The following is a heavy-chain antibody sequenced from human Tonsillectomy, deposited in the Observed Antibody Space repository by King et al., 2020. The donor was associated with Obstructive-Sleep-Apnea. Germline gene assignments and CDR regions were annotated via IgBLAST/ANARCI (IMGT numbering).Heavy chain of an antibody. V-gene: IGHV4-4*07. CDR2: IYTSGTT. CDR1: GGSMNTFY. CDR3: AREFQD. J-gene: IGHJ1*01. Sequence: LQLQESGPGLVKPSETLSLTCSVSGGSMNTFYWSWIRQPAGKGLEWIGRIYTSGTTNCNPSLKSRVTISVDTSKKQFSLKLSSVTAADTAVYYCAREFQDWGQGTLVTVSS.